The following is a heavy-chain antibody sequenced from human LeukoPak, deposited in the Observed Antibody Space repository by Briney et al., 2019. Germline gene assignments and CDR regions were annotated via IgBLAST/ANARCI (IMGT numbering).Heavy chain of an antibody. D-gene: IGHD3-10*01. CDR3: ARTSRHYYGSGSNLTPWPAGMDV. CDR2: IYYSGSST. V-gene: IGHV4-59*01. J-gene: IGHJ6*02. CDR1: GGSMSGFF. Sequence: SETLSLTCTVSGGSMSGFFWTWLRQPPGKELEWIGSIYYSGSSTKYSPSLKSRVTISVDTSKSQFSLKLNSATAADTAVYYCARTSRHYYGSGSNLTPWPAGMDVWGQGTTVTVSS.